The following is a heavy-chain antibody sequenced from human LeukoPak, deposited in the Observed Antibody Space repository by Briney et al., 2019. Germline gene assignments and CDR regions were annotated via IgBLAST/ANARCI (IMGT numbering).Heavy chain of an antibody. J-gene: IGHJ4*02. CDR1: GFTFSSYS. V-gene: IGHV3-21*01. CDR2: ISSSSSYI. CDR3: ARDLVQAAAGTHYFDY. D-gene: IGHD6-13*01. Sequence: GGSLRLSCAASGFTFSSYSMNWVRQAPGKGLEWVSSISSSSSYIYYADSVKGRFTISREHAKNSLYLQMNSLRAEDTAVYYCARDLVQAAAGTHYFDYWGQGTLVTVSS.